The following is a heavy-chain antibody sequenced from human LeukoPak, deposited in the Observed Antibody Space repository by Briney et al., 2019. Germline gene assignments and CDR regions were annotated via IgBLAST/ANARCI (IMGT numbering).Heavy chain of an antibody. CDR2: INSDGSST. Sequence: PGGSLRLSCAASGFTFSSYWMHWVRQAPGKGLVWVSRINSDGSSTSYADSVKGRFTISRDNAKNTLYLQMNSLRAEDTAVYYCARDLPDSGYDSDDYGDYGGAFDIWGQGTMVTVSS. CDR3: ARDLPDSGYDSDDYGDYGGAFDI. CDR1: GFTFSSYW. V-gene: IGHV3-74*01. J-gene: IGHJ3*02. D-gene: IGHD4-17*01.